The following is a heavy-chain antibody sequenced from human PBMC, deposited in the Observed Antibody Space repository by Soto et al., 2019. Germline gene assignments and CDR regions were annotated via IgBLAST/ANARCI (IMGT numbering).Heavy chain of an antibody. Sequence: QVQLVQSGAEVKKPGSSVKVSCKASGGTFSSYAISWVRQAPGQGLEWMGGIIPIFGTANYAQKFQGRVTITAEESTSTAYMQLGSLRSEDTDAYDCARGWNLRYFGHYGMEVWGQGTRVT. V-gene: IGHV1-69*12. J-gene: IGHJ6*02. CDR1: GGTFSSYA. CDR2: IIPIFGTA. D-gene: IGHD3-9*01. CDR3: ARGWNLRYFGHYGMEV.